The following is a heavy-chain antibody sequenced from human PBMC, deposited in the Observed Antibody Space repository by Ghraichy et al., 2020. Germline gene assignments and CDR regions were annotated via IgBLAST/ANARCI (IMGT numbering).Heavy chain of an antibody. CDR1: GGSISSSSYY. J-gene: IGHJ5*02. CDR2: IYYSGST. V-gene: IGHV4-39*01. D-gene: IGHD2-15*01. CDR3: ADLYCSGGSCYSVLNWFDP. Sequence: SETLSLTCTVSGGSISSSSYYWGWIRQPPGKGLEWIGSIYYSGSTYYNPSLKSRVTISVDTSKNQFSLKLSSGTAADTAVYYCADLYCSGGSCYSVLNWFDPWGQGTLVTVSS.